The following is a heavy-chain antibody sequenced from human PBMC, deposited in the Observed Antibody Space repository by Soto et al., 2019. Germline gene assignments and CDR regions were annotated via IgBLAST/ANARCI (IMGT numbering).Heavy chain of an antibody. CDR1: GYTFTNYG. V-gene: IGHV1-18*04. CDR3: ARDRRLLRTGLYNDLYV. CDR2: ISGYNGDT. J-gene: IGHJ6*02. D-gene: IGHD2-15*01. Sequence: ASVKVSCKASGYTFTNYGISWVRQAPAQGLECMGWISGYNGDTNYAQKFQGRVTMTTDTCTSTAYRERRSLRSDDPAVYYCARDRRLLRTGLYNDLYVWGQGSTLTVAS.